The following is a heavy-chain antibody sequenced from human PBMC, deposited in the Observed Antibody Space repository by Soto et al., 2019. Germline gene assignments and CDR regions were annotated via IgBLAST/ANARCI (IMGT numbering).Heavy chain of an antibody. J-gene: IGHJ4*02. D-gene: IGHD5-12*01. V-gene: IGHV4-31*03. CDR3: ASNSGYDSYYFDY. Sequence: SETLSLTCTVSGGSISSGGYCWSWIRQHPGKGLEWIGYIYYSGSTYYNPSLKSRVTISVDTSKNQFSLKLSSVTAADTAVYYCASNSGYDSYYFDYWGQGTLVTSPQ. CDR1: GGSISSGGYC. CDR2: IYYSGST.